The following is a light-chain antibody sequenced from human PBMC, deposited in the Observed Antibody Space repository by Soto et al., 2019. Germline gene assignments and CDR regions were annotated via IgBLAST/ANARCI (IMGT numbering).Light chain of an antibody. Sequence: DIQMTQSPSSLSASIGDRVTITCQASQNITNNLSWYQQKPGKAPNLLIYHASKLAKGVTSRFSGRGSGTDFTLTVESLQPEDFATYYCQQGYSNPWTFGQGTKVE. V-gene: IGKV1-39*01. CDR1: QNITNN. CDR2: HAS. J-gene: IGKJ1*01. CDR3: QQGYSNPWT.